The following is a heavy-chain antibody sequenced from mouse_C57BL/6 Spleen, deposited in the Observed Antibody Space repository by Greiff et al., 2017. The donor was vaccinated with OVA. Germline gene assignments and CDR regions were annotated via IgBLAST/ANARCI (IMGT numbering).Heavy chain of an antibody. CDR1: GYAFSSSW. Sequence: QVQLQQSGPELVKPGASVKISCKASGYAFSSSWMNWVKQRPGKGLEWIGRIYPGDGDTNYNGKFKGKATLTADKSSSTAYMQLSSLTSEDSAVYFCARESYYYGSSLDYWGKGTTLTVSS. CDR2: IYPGDGDT. V-gene: IGHV1-82*01. D-gene: IGHD1-1*01. CDR3: ARESYYYGSSLDY. J-gene: IGHJ2*01.